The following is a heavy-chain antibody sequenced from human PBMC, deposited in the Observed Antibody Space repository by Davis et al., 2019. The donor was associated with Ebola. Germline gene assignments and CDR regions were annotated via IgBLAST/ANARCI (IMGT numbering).Heavy chain of an antibody. CDR1: GFTFSNYW. D-gene: IGHD2-15*01. J-gene: IGHJ5*02. CDR2: IKTDGSTT. Sequence: GESLKISCAASGFTFSNYWMYWVRQTPGKGLVWVSRIKTDGSTTNYADSVRGRFTISRDNAKNTLYLQMNSLRAEDTAVYYCAKGYAVGGTCYSSAESWGQGTLVTVSS. V-gene: IGHV3-74*01. CDR3: AKGYAVGGTCYSSAES.